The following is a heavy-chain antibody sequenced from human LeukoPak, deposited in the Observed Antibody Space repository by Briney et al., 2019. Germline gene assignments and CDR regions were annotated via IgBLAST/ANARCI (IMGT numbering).Heavy chain of an antibody. Sequence: LEWVAFIRYDGSSKYYADSVKGRFTISRDNSKNTLYLQMNSLRAEDTAVYYCAKVLYLVDYWGQGTLVTVSS. V-gene: IGHV3-30*02. J-gene: IGHJ4*02. D-gene: IGHD3-16*01. CDR2: IRYDGSSK. CDR3: AKVLYLVDY.